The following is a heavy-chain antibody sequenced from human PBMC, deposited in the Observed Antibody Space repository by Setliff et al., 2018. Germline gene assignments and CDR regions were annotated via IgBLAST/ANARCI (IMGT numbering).Heavy chain of an antibody. V-gene: IGHV4-4*08. Sequence: PSETLSLTCSVSGASISSYFWTWIRQPPGKGPEWIGYVYSTGTTTYNPLLKSRATMSVDTSRKNFSLRLTSVTAADTAVYYCARGGSTIASRPDLVYFDSWGRGALVTVSS. CDR3: ARGGSTIASRPDLVYFDS. CDR2: VYSTGTT. J-gene: IGHJ4*02. D-gene: IGHD6-6*01. CDR1: GASISSYF.